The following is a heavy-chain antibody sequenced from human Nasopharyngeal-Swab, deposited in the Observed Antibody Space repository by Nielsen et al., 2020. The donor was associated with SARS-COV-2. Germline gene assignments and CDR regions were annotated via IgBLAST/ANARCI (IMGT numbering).Heavy chain of an antibody. V-gene: IGHV1-18*01. CDR3: ARALVIAAAGFDAFDI. CDR2: ISAYNGNT. D-gene: IGHD6-13*01. CDR1: GYTFTSYG. J-gene: IGHJ3*02. Sequence: ASVKVSCKASGYTFTSYGISWVRQAPGQGLEWMGWISAYNGNTNYAQKLPGRVTMTTDTSTSTAYMELRSLRSDDTAVYYCARALVIAAAGFDAFDIWGQGTMVTVSS.